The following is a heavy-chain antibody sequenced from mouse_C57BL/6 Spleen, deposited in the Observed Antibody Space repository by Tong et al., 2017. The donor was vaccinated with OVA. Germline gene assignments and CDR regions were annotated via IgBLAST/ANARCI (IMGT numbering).Heavy chain of an antibody. V-gene: IGHV1-75*01. J-gene: IGHJ3*01. Sequence: VQLQESGPELVKPGASVKISCKASGYTFTDYYINWVKQRPGQGLEWIGWIFPGSGSTYYNEKFKGKATLTVDKSSSTAYMELRSLTSEDTAVYYCANYYGSSPFAYWGQGTLVTVSA. CDR3: ANYYGSSPFAY. CDR2: IFPGSGST. CDR1: GYTFTDYY. D-gene: IGHD1-1*01.